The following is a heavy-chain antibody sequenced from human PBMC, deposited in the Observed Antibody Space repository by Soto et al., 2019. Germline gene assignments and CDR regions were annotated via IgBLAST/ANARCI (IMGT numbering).Heavy chain of an antibody. CDR1: GFAFSTYA. CDR2: ISETGGST. Sequence: GGSLRLSCAASGFAFSTYAMSWVRQAPGKGLEWVSTISETGGSTYYTDSVKGRFTISRDTSKNMLYLQMNSLRAEDTALYYCAKDARPSSWGQGTLVTVSS. CDR3: AKDARPSS. V-gene: IGHV3-23*01. J-gene: IGHJ5*02.